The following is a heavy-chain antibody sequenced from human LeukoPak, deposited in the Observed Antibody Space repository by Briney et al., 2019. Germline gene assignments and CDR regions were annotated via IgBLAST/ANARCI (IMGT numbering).Heavy chain of an antibody. Sequence: GRSLRLSCAASGFTFSSYGMHWVRQAPGKGLEWVAVISYDGSNKCYADSVKGRFTISRDNSKNTLYLQMNSLRAEDTAVYYCAKEGSYGYYFDYWGQGTLVTVSS. CDR1: GFTFSSYG. J-gene: IGHJ4*02. CDR3: AKEGSYGYYFDY. V-gene: IGHV3-30*18. D-gene: IGHD5-18*01. CDR2: ISYDGSNK.